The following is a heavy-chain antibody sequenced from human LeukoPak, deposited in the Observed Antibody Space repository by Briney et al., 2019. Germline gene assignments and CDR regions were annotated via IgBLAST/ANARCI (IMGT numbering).Heavy chain of an antibody. CDR2: ISYSGST. V-gene: IGHV4-39*07. Sequence: PSETLSLTCTVSGGSISSSRYYWGWIRQPPGKGLEWIASISYSGSTNYNPSLKSRVTISVDTSKNQFSLKLSSVTAADTAVYYCARGLGTGYSSSWYRRDWFDPWGQGTLVTVSS. J-gene: IGHJ5*02. CDR3: ARGLGTGYSSSWYRRDWFDP. D-gene: IGHD6-13*01. CDR1: GGSISSSRYY.